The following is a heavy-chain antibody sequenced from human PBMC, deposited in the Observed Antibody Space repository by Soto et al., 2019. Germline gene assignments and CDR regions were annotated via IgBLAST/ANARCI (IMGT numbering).Heavy chain of an antibody. CDR2: IHYSGST. Sequence: FETLSLRWTVSGGYSSGSGWSWIRQTPGKVLEWAGYIHYSGSTNYNPSLKSRVTMSVDSAKNQFSLQLSSVTAADTAVYFCTKYRRTDAEGYPFDPWGPRALAT. J-gene: IGHJ5*02. CDR3: TKYRRTDAEGYPFDP. V-gene: IGHV4-59*01. D-gene: IGHD2-2*01. CDR1: GGYSSGSG.